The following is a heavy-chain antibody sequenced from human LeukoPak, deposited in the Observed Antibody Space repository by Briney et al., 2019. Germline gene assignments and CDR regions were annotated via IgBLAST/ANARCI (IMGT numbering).Heavy chain of an antibody. J-gene: IGHJ3*02. CDR1: GYTFTSYG. CDR3: ARGLYCSGGSCYGEEAFDI. D-gene: IGHD2-15*01. V-gene: IGHV1-18*01. Sequence: ASVKVSCKASGYTFTSYGIGWVRQAPGQGLEWMGWISAYNGNTNYAQKLQGRVIMTTDTSTSTAYMELRSLRSDDTAVYYCARGLYCSGGSCYGEEAFDIWGQGTMVTVSS. CDR2: ISAYNGNT.